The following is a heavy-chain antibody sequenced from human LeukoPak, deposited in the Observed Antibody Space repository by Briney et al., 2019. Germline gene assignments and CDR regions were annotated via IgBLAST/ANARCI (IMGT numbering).Heavy chain of an antibody. CDR3: ARSLWYSDAFDI. D-gene: IGHD6-13*01. J-gene: IGHJ3*02. V-gene: IGHV4-61*02. CDR1: GGSISSGSYY. Sequence: PSETLSLTCTVSGGSISSGSYYWSWIRQPAGKGLEWIGRIYTSGSTNYNPSLKSRVTISVDTSKNQFSLKLSSVTAAYTAVYYCARSLWYSDAFDIWGQGTMVTVSS. CDR2: IYTSGST.